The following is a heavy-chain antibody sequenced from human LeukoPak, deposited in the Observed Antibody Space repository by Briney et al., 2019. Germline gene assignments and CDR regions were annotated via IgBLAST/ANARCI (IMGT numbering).Heavy chain of an antibody. V-gene: IGHV4-59*11. CDR2: IHYIGTT. D-gene: IGHD3-10*01. CDR3: ARSAYFGSAFDY. J-gene: IGHJ4*02. Sequence: PSETLSLTCTVSGGSISSHYWSWIRQPPGKGLEWIGYIHYIGTTNYNPSLKSRVTISVDTSKNQFSLKLISVTAADTAVYYCARSAYFGSAFDYWGQGNQVTVSS. CDR1: GGSISSHY.